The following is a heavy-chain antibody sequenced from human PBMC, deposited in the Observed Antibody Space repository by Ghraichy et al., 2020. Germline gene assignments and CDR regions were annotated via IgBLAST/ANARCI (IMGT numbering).Heavy chain of an antibody. CDR1: GDSISSSDYY. CDR2: VFYSGYA. J-gene: IGHJ4*02. CDR3: ARHSKMIRGIMGPYFDY. Sequence: SETLSLTCSVSGDSISSSDYYWAWIRQPPGKGLEWIGSVFYSGYAYYNSSLKSRVTISVDPSKTQFSLKVTSVTAADTAVYYCARHSKMIRGIMGPYFDYWGQGSLVTVSS. V-gene: IGHV4-39*01. D-gene: IGHD3-16*01.